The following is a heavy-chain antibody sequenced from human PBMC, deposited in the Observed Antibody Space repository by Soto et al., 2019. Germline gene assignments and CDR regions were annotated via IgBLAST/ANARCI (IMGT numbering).Heavy chain of an antibody. V-gene: IGHV1-3*01. J-gene: IGHJ4*02. Sequence: ASVKVSCKASGYTFTSYGINWVRQAPGRGLEWMGWINPGNGNTKYSQQFQGRVIIDRDTSASTAYMELSSLRSEDTAVYYCARVGYFDSSNYLAYWGLGTLVTVSS. CDR1: GYTFTSYG. CDR3: ARVGYFDSSNYLAY. CDR2: INPGNGNT. D-gene: IGHD3-22*01.